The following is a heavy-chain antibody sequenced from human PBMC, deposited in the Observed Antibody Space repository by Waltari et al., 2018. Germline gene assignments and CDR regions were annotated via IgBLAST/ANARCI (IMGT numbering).Heavy chain of an antibody. CDR3: AKGPYYYDSSGYYNDAFDI. CDR1: GFTFSSYA. Sequence: EVQLVESGGGLVQPGGSLRLSCAAPGFTFSSYAMSWVRQAPGKGLEWGSVISGRGGSTYYADSVKGRFTISRDNSKNTLYLQMNSLRAEDTAVYYCAKGPYYYDSSGYYNDAFDIWGQGTMVTVSS. J-gene: IGHJ3*02. V-gene: IGHV3-23*04. D-gene: IGHD3-22*01. CDR2: ISGRGGST.